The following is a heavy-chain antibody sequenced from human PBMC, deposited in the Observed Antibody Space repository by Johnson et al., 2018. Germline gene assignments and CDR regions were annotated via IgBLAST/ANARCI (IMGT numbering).Heavy chain of an antibody. CDR3: ARGYTSGWYSGMDV. CDR1: GDSISSYH. Sequence: QVQLQESGPGLVKPSETLSLTCTVSGDSISSYHWSWIRQPPGKGLEWIGKIHYSGSTNYSPSLKSRVTISVDTSKNQFSLKLSSVTAADTAVYYCARGYTSGWYSGMDVGGQGTTVTVSS. V-gene: IGHV4-59*01. J-gene: IGHJ6*01. CDR2: IHYSGST. D-gene: IGHD6-19*01.